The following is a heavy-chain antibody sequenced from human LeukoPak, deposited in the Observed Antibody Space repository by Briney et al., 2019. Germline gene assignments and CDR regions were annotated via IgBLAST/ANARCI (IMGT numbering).Heavy chain of an antibody. CDR1: GYTFTGYY. Sequence: ASVKVSCKASGYTFTGYYMHWVRQAPGQGLEWMGRINPNSGGTNYAQKFQGRVTMTRNTSISTAYMELSSLRSEDTAVYYCARGRGRRSFDPLGTGELWGQGTLVTVSS. V-gene: IGHV1-2*06. J-gene: IGHJ4*02. CDR3: ARGRGRRSFDPLGTGEL. CDR2: INPNSGGT. D-gene: IGHD3-10*01.